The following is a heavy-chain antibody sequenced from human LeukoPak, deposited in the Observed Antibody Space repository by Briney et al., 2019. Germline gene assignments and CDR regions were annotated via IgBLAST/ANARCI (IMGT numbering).Heavy chain of an antibody. Sequence: SETLSLTCAVYGGSFSSYYWSWIRQPPGKGVEWIGYIYYSGSTNYDPSLKSRVTISVDTSKNQFSLKLKSVSAADTAVYYCARAIQLERPPPLIGYYYMDVWGKGTTVTVSS. V-gene: IGHV4-59*01. CDR3: ARAIQLERPPPLIGYYYMDV. CDR2: IYYSGST. CDR1: GGSFSSYY. J-gene: IGHJ6*03. D-gene: IGHD1-1*01.